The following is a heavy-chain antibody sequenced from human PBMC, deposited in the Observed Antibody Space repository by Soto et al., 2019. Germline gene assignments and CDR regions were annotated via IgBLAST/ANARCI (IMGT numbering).Heavy chain of an antibody. CDR2: TNSDGSDT. J-gene: IGHJ6*02. Sequence: ETLSLSCAASGFTFSSYWMYWVRQAPGKGLVWVSRTNSDGSDTTYADSVKGRFTISRDNSKNTLYLQMNSLRAEDTAVYYCVRDSPPTMYYYGMDVWGQGTTVTVSS. CDR1: GFTFSSYW. V-gene: IGHV3-74*01. CDR3: VRDSPPTMYYYGMDV.